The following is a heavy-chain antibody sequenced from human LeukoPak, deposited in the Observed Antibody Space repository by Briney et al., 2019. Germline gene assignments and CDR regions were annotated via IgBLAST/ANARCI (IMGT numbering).Heavy chain of an antibody. CDR2: INHSGDI. CDR3: ARRDFALFGVITSFDS. D-gene: IGHD3-3*01. Sequence: SETLSLTCGVYGESFSGFYWSWIRQTPGKGLQWIGEINHSGDINYNPSPESRVTISVDTSKRQFSLRLSSVTAADTAVYYCARRDFALFGVITSFDSWGQGTRVTISS. V-gene: IGHV4-34*01. CDR1: GESFSGFY. J-gene: IGHJ4*02.